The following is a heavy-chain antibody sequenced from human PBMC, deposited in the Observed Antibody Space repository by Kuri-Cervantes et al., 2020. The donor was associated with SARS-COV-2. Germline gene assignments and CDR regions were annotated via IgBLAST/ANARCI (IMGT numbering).Heavy chain of an antibody. D-gene: IGHD6-6*01. CDR3: ARVSSSSSPAFDI. CDR1: GFTFSSYS. V-gene: IGHV3-7*01. CDR2: IKQDGSEK. J-gene: IGHJ3*02. Sequence: GGSLRLSCAASGFTFSSYSMSWVRQAPGKGLEWVANIKQDGSEKYYVDSVKGRFTISRDNAKNSLYLQMNSLRAEDTAVYYCARVSSSSSPAFDIWGQGTMVTVSS.